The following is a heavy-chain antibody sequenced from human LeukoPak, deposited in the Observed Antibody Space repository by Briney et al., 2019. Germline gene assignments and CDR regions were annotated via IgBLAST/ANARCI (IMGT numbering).Heavy chain of an antibody. J-gene: IGHJ5*02. CDR1: GDSVSSGGYY. D-gene: IGHD5-18*01. CDR2: IHYIGGT. CDR3: ALRGYSYGTGWFDP. V-gene: IGHV4-31*02. Sequence: SQTLSLTCSVSGDSVSSGGYYWSWIRQHPGKGLEWIGYIHYIGGTFYNPSLKSRVTISLDTSRNQFSLELKSVTAADTALYYCALRGYSYGTGWFDPWGQGTLVTVSS.